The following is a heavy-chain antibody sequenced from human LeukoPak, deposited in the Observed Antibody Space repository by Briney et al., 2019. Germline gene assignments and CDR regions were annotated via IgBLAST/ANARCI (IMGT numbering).Heavy chain of an antibody. V-gene: IGHV1-24*01. J-gene: IGHJ4*02. Sequence: ASVKVSCKASGYTITNNYTHWVRQAPGKGLEWMGGFDPEDGETIYAQKFQGRVTMTEDTSTDTAYMELSSLRSEDTAVYYCATVGVKPYYYDSSGQSVVGYWGQGTLVTVSS. CDR3: ATVGVKPYYYDSSGQSVVGY. D-gene: IGHD3-22*01. CDR2: FDPEDGET. CDR1: GYTITNNY.